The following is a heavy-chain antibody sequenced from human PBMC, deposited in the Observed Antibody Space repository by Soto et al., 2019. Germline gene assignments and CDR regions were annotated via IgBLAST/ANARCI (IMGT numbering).Heavy chain of an antibody. CDR2: IYHSGST. V-gene: IGHV4-4*02. CDR1: GGSISSSNW. Sequence: SETLSLTCAVSGGSISSSNWYSWVRQPPGKGLEWIGEIYHSGSTNYNPSLKSRVTISVDKSKNQISLKMSSVTAADTAVYYCARETYGDYVGYFDPLGQATLVTGSS. D-gene: IGHD4-17*01. J-gene: IGHJ5*02. CDR3: ARETYGDYVGYFDP.